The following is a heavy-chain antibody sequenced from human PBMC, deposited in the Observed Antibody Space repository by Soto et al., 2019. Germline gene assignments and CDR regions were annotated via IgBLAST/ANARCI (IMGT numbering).Heavy chain of an antibody. V-gene: IGHV4-59*02. J-gene: IGHJ4*02. CDR2: IYDSGST. CDR1: RGPVSSFY. D-gene: IGHD3-10*01. CDR3: ARGELWFAEFDY. Sequence: PSETLSLTCTVSRGPVSSFYWSWIRQPPGKGLEWVGYIYDSGSTVYNPSLKTRATISVDTSKNQFSLKLTSVTAADTAVYYCARGELWFAEFDYWGQGTLVTVSS.